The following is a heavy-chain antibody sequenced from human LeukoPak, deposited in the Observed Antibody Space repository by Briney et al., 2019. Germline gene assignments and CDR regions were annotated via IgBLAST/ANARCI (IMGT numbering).Heavy chain of an antibody. V-gene: IGHV4-59*01. CDR1: GGSISSYY. CDR2: IYYVGST. CDR3: ARVRGSLRYDAFDV. D-gene: IGHD5/OR15-5a*01. J-gene: IGHJ3*01. Sequence: SETLSLTCTVSGGSISSYYWSWIRQPPGKGLEWIGYIYYVGSTNYNPSLKSRVTISVDTSKNQFSLNLSSVTAADTAVYYCARVRGSLRYDAFDVWGQGTVVSISS.